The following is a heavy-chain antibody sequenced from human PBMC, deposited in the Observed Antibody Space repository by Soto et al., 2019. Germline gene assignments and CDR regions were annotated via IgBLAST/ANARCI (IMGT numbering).Heavy chain of an antibody. V-gene: IGHV1-46*03. D-gene: IGHD6-19*01. J-gene: IGHJ5*02. CDR2: INPSGGST. Sequence: QVQLVQSGAEVKKPGASVKVSCKASGYTFTSYYMHWVLQAPGQGLEWMGIINPSGGSTSYAQKFQGRVTMTRDTSTSTVYMELSSLRSEDTAVYYCARDYPGIAVAGTLHNWFDPWGQGTLVTVSS. CDR3: ARDYPGIAVAGTLHNWFDP. CDR1: GYTFTSYY.